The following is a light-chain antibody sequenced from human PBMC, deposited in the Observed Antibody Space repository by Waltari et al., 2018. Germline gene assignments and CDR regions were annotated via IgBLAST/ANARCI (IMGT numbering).Light chain of an antibody. CDR1: SSDVGSYNR. CDR2: EVS. CDR3: SSYTSSSIYV. Sequence: QSALTQPPSVSGSPGQSVTISCTGTSSDVGSYNRVSWYQPPPGTAPKLMIYEVSNRPSGVPDRFSGSKSGNTASLTISGLQAEDEADYYCSSYTSSSIYVFGTGTKVTVL. J-gene: IGLJ1*01. V-gene: IGLV2-18*02.